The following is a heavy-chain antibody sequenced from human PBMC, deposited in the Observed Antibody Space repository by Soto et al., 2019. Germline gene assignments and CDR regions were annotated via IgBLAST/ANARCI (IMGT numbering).Heavy chain of an antibody. CDR3: ARGRSPYCSGGSCYYFDY. J-gene: IGHJ4*02. D-gene: IGHD2-15*01. CDR2: MNPNSGNT. Sequence: QVQLVQSGAEVKKPGASVKVSCKASGYTFTSYDINWVRQATGQGLEWMGWMNPNSGNTGYAQKVQGRVTMTRNTSICTAYMELSSLRSEDTAVYYCARGRSPYCSGGSCYYFDYWGQGTLVTVSS. CDR1: GYTFTSYD. V-gene: IGHV1-8*01.